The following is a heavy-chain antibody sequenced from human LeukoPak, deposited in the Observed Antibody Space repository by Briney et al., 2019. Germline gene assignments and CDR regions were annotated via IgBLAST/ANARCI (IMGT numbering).Heavy chain of an antibody. J-gene: IGHJ4*02. CDR3: ARAGSEYSSGWYPDY. V-gene: IGHV3-33*01. CDR2: IWYDGSNK. Sequence: GGSLRLSCAASGFTFSSYGMHWVRQAPGKGLEWVAVIWYDGSNKYYADSVKGRFTISRDNSKNTLYLQMNSLRAEDTAVYYCARAGSEYSSGWYPDYWGQGTLVTVSS. CDR1: GFTFSSYG. D-gene: IGHD6-19*01.